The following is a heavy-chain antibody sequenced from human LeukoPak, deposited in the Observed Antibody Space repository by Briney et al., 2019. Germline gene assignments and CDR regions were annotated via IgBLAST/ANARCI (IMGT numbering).Heavy chain of an antibody. Sequence: SETLSLTCTVSGGSVTSSSYYWGWIRQPPGKGLEWIGSIYYSESTYYNPSLKSRVTISVDTSKNQFSLKLSSVTAADTAVYYCAREGYSRWFGDLSFHEFDYWGQGALVTVSS. J-gene: IGHJ4*02. CDR2: IYYSEST. CDR1: GGSVTSSSYY. D-gene: IGHD3-10*01. CDR3: AREGYSRWFGDLSFHEFDY. V-gene: IGHV4-39*07.